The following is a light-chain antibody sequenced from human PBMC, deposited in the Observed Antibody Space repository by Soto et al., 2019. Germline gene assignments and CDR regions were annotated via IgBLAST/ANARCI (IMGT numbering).Light chain of an antibody. CDR3: TSYTSSSTLV. J-gene: IGLJ3*02. Sequence: QSVLTQPASVSGSPGQSITISCTGTSSDVGGYNYVSWYQHHPGKAPKLMIYEVSNRPSGVSNRFSGSKSGNTASLTISGLRAEDEADYYCTSYTSSSTLVFGGGTKVTVL. CDR1: SSDVGGYNY. CDR2: EVS. V-gene: IGLV2-14*01.